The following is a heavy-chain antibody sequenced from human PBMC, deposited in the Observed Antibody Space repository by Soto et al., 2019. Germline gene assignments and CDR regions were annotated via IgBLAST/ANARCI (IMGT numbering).Heavy chain of an antibody. CDR2: IIVGNGRT. CDR3: AAELYSGGRCWASDI. CDR1: GFTFSNSA. Sequence: ASVKVSCKASGFTFSNSAVQWVRQARGQRLEWIGWIIVGNGRTNFAQELQGRLTISRDMSTNTAYMELSGLRSEDTAFYYCAAELYSGGRCWASDIGG. J-gene: IGHJ3*02. V-gene: IGHV1-58*01. D-gene: IGHD2-15*01.